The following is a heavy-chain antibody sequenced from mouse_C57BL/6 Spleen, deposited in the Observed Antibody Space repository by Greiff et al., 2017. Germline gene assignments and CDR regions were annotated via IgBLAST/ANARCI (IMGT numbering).Heavy chain of an antibody. CDR2: INTNYGTT. V-gene: IGHV1-39*01. Sequence: EVQLQQSGPELVKPGASVKISCKASGYSFTDYNLNWVKQSNGKRLEWIGLINTNYGTTSYTQTFKDKATLTVDQSSSTASMKLNSLTSEDSAVYYCARMPALLSYFDDWGQGTSLTVSS. CDR3: ARMPALLSYFDD. CDR1: GYSFTDYN. J-gene: IGHJ2*02. D-gene: IGHD1-1*01.